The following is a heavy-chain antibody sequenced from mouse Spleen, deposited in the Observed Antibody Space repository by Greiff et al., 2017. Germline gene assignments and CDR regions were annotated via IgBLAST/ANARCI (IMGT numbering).Heavy chain of an antibody. Sequence: EVMLVESEGGLVQPGSSMKLSCTASGFTFSDYYMAWVRQVPEKGLEWVANINYDGSSTYYLDSLKSRFIISRDNAKNILYLQMSSLKSEDTATYYCARETITTVVEGYFDVWGTGTTVTVSS. CDR3: ARETITTVVEGYFDV. J-gene: IGHJ1*03. D-gene: IGHD1-1*01. CDR1: GFTFSDYY. CDR2: INYDGSST. V-gene: IGHV5-16*01.